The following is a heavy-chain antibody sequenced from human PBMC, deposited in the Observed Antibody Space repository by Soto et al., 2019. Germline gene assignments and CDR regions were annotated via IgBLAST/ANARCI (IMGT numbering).Heavy chain of an antibody. Sequence: GKGLEWVSSLSGSGSSTYYADSVKGRFTISRDNATDMLHLQMHSMRAEDTAMYCCASRFFFRAEDGIRACSPVSAFLLNRSSDL. V-gene: IGHV3-23*01. CDR2: LSGSGSST. D-gene: IGHD3-3*01. J-gene: IGHJ2*01. CDR3: ASRFFFRAEDGIRACSPVSAFLLNRSSDL.